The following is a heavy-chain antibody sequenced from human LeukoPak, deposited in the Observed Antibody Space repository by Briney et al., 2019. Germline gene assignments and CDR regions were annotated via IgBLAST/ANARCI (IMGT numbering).Heavy chain of an antibody. D-gene: IGHD5-24*01. Sequence: GASVKVSCEASGGTFSSYAISWVRQAPGQGLEWMGRIIPILGIANYAQKFQGRVTITADKSTSTAYMELSSLRSEDTAVYYCARGMATINDAFDIWGQGTMVTVSS. CDR1: GGTFSSYA. CDR2: IIPILGIA. J-gene: IGHJ3*02. CDR3: ARGMATINDAFDI. V-gene: IGHV1-69*04.